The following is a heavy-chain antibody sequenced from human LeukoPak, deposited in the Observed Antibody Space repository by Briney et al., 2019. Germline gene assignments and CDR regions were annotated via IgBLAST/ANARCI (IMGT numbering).Heavy chain of an antibody. Sequence: GGSLRLFCAASGFTFSSYWMSWVRQAPGKGLEWVANIKQDGSEKYYVDSVKGRFTISRDNAKNSLYLQMNSLRAEDTAVYYCARLGHYDFWSGPNDYYYYYYMDVWGKGTTVTVSS. D-gene: IGHD3-3*01. J-gene: IGHJ6*03. CDR1: GFTFSSYW. CDR3: ARLGHYDFWSGPNDYYYYYYMDV. V-gene: IGHV3-7*01. CDR2: IKQDGSEK.